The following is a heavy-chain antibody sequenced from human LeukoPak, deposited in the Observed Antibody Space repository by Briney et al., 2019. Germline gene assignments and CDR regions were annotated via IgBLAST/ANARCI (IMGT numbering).Heavy chain of an antibody. CDR3: ARAGYYDSSGYPYYYGMDV. CDR2: IYYSGSA. D-gene: IGHD3-22*01. Sequence: SETLSLTCTVSGGSISSYYWSWIRQPSGKGLEWIGYIYYSGSANYNPSLKSRVTISEDTSKNQFSLKLSSVTAADTAVYYCARAGYYDSSGYPYYYGMDVWGQGTTVTVSS. J-gene: IGHJ6*02. CDR1: GGSISSYY. V-gene: IGHV4-59*01.